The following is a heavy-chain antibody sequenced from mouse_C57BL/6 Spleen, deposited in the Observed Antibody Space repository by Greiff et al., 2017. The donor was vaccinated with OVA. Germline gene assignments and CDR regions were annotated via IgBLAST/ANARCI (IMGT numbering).Heavy chain of an antibody. Sequence: EVKLVESGGGLVKPGGSLKLSCAASGFTFSDYGMHWVRQAPEKGLEWVAYISSGSSTIYYADTVKGRFTISRDNAKNTLFLQMTSLRSEDTAMYYCARSDYGSSFFYARDYWGQGTSVTVSS. CDR2: ISSGSSTI. CDR3: ARSDYGSSFFYARDY. CDR1: GFTFSDYG. V-gene: IGHV5-17*01. D-gene: IGHD1-1*01. J-gene: IGHJ4*01.